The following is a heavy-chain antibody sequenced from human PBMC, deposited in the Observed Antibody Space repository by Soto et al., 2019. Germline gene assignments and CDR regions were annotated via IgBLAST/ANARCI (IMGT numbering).Heavy chain of an antibody. CDR3: AHSSGYYDSSGYYYVGVGHTLFDY. Sequence: QITLKESGPTLVKPTQTLTLTCTFSGFSLSTSGVGVGWIRQPPGKALEWLALIYWDDDKRYSPSLKSRLTITKDTSKNQVVLTMTNMDPVDTATYYCAHSSGYYDSSGYYYVGVGHTLFDYWGQGTLVTVSS. D-gene: IGHD3-22*01. CDR1: GFSLSTSGVG. J-gene: IGHJ4*02. CDR2: IYWDDDK. V-gene: IGHV2-5*02.